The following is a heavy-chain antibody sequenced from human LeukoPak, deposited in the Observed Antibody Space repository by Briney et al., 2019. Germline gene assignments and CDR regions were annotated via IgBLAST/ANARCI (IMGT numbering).Heavy chain of an antibody. CDR3: ARLRSVTMVRGPTRWFDY. Sequence: SETLSLTCTVSGYSMSSGYYWGWIRQPPERGLEWIGSMYHTGSTYYNPSLKSRVTISVDTSKNQFYLKLSSVTAADTAVYYCARLRSVTMVRGPTRWFDYWGQGTLVTVSS. D-gene: IGHD3-10*01. J-gene: IGHJ4*02. V-gene: IGHV4-38-2*02. CDR1: GYSMSSGYY. CDR2: MYHTGST.